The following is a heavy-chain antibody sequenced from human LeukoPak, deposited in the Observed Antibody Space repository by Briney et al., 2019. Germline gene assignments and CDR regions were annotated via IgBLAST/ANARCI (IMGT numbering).Heavy chain of an antibody. D-gene: IGHD3-16*01. CDR3: AREGNDYYYDQ. Sequence: GGSLRLSCAASGFIFKTYTMTWVRQAPGKGLEWVSSITGDCKYIAYADSVKGRFTISRDNAKNSLYLQVASLRGDDTATYYCAREGNDYYYDQWGQGTLVTVSP. CDR1: GFIFKTYT. V-gene: IGHV3-21*01. CDR2: ITGDCKYI. J-gene: IGHJ4*02.